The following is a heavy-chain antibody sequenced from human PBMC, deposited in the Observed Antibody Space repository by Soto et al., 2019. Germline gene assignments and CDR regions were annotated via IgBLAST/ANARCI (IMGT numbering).Heavy chain of an antibody. Sequence: QVRLVQSGAEVKKPGASVKVSCKASNYTFTSYGISWVRQAPGQGLEWMGWISAYNGNTNYAQKFQGRVTMTTDTSTSTAYMELRSLRSDDTAVYYCARDLRVPADMTFDPWGQGTLVTVSS. J-gene: IGHJ5*02. V-gene: IGHV1-18*01. D-gene: IGHD2-2*01. CDR1: NYTFTSYG. CDR2: ISAYNGNT. CDR3: ARDLRVPADMTFDP.